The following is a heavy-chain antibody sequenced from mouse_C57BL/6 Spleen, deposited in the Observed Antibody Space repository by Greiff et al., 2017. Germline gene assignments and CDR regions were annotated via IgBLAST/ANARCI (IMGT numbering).Heavy chain of an antibody. CDR2: IWSGGST. Sequence: QVQLQQSGPGLVQPSQSLSITCTVSGFSLTSYGVHWVRQSPGKGLEWLGVIWSGGSTDYNAAFISRLSISKDNSKSQVFFKMNSLQADDTAIYYCARNGGVYYVRYYAMDYWGQGTSVTVSS. J-gene: IGHJ4*01. V-gene: IGHV2-2*01. D-gene: IGHD1-1*01. CDR1: GFSLTSYG. CDR3: ARNGGVYYVRYYAMDY.